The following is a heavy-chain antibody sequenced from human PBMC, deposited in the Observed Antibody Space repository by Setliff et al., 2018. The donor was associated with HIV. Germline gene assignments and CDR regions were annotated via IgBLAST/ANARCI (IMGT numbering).Heavy chain of an antibody. J-gene: IGHJ1*01. D-gene: IGHD3-22*01. Sequence: PSETLSLTCAVYGGSFSGYYWNWIRQSPGKGLEWISYISSDSRTTYYADSVKGRFTISRDDATTSLYLQMNSLRAEDTAVYYCVRDLVYYYDNSGSFYVAEYFQHWGQGTLVTVSS. CDR1: GGSFSGYY. CDR2: ISSDSRTT. V-gene: IGHV3-48*01. CDR3: VRDLVYYYDNSGSFYVAEYFQH.